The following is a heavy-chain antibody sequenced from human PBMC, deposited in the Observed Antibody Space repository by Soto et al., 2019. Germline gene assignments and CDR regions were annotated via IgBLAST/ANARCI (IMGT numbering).Heavy chain of an antibody. J-gene: IGHJ3*02. Sequence: PGGSLRLSCAASGFTFSSYSMNWVRQAPGKGLEWVSYISSSSSTIYYADSVKGRFTISRDNAKNSLYLQMNSLRAEDTAVYYCARDPPYGDYENAFDIWGQGTMVTVSS. CDR1: GFTFSSYS. V-gene: IGHV3-48*01. CDR2: ISSSSSTI. CDR3: ARDPPYGDYENAFDI. D-gene: IGHD4-17*01.